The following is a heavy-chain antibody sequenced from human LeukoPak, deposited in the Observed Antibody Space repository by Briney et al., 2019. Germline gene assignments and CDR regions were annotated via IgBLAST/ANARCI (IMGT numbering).Heavy chain of an antibody. Sequence: SAKVSCKASGGTFSSYAISWVRQAPGQGLEWMGRIIPILGIANYAQKFQGRVTITADKSTSTAYMELSSLRSEDTAVYYCARDRQQLGPWGYYYYMDVWGKGTTVTVSS. D-gene: IGHD6-13*01. J-gene: IGHJ6*03. V-gene: IGHV1-69*04. CDR1: GGTFSSYA. CDR2: IIPILGIA. CDR3: ARDRQQLGPWGYYYYMDV.